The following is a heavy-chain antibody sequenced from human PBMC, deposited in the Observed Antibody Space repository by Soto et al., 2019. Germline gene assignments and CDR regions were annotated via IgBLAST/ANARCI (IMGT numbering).Heavy chain of an antibody. CDR2: ISGYNGNT. J-gene: IGHJ6*02. CDR3: ARDIVVGTPAIPLPFYPYDGMDV. D-gene: IGHD2-2*02. Sequence: QVQLVQSEGEMKKPGASVTVSCKASGYNFTNYGIIWVRQAPGQGLQWMGWISGYNGNTHDAHKFQGRVTLTTDTSTDTAYIELRSLRSDDTAVYYCARDIVVGTPAIPLPFYPYDGMDVWGQGTTVTVSS. CDR1: GYNFTNYG. V-gene: IGHV1-18*04.